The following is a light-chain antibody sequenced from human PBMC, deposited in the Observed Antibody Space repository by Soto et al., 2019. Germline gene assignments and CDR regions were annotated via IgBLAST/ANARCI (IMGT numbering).Light chain of an antibody. CDR3: QQYHNLWT. V-gene: IGKV3D-7*01. CDR2: RAS. Sequence: EIVLTQSPDTLSLSPGERATRSCRASQSLSSTYLAWFQQKPGQTPRLLIYRASTRATGTPARFTGSGSGTEFTLTITSLQSEDFALYYCQQYHNLWTLGQGTKVDIK. CDR1: QSLSSTY. J-gene: IGKJ1*01.